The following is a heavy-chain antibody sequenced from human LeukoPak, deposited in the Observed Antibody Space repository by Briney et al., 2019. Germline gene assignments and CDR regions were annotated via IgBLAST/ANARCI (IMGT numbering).Heavy chain of an antibody. J-gene: IGHJ4*02. CDR3: ARIGSGYSEFDY. D-gene: IGHD3-22*01. Sequence: GGSLRPSCAASGFTFSSYWMHWVRQAPGKGLVWVSRINSDGSSTSYADSVKGRFTISRDNAKNTLYLQMDSLRAEDTAVYYCARIGSGYSEFDYWGQGTLVTVSS. CDR2: INSDGSST. V-gene: IGHV3-74*01. CDR1: GFTFSSYW.